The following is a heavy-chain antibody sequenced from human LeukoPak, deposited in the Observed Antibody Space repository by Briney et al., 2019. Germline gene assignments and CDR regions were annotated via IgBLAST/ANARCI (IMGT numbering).Heavy chain of an antibody. D-gene: IGHD6-25*01. CDR2: TYYRSKWYN. Sequence: SQTLSLTCVLSGVSVSSNSDAWNWMRQSPSRGLKWLGRTYYRSKWYNDYAVSVKSRITIDPDTSKNQFSLQLNSVTPEDMAVYYCARGGHFDYWGQGTLVTVSS. CDR1: GVSVSSNSDA. CDR3: ARGGHFDY. J-gene: IGHJ4*02. V-gene: IGHV6-1*01.